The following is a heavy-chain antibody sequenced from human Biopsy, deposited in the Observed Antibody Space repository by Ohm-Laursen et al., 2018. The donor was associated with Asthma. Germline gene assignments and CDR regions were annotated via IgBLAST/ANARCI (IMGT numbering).Heavy chain of an antibody. J-gene: IGHJ4*02. Sequence: ASVKVSCKSLGGTLNTYVIGWVRQAPGQGLEWMGGINSVFGTTTYPQKFQDRVTITADDSTSTVYMELSSLRSEDTAVYYCARKAGSCISRTCYSLDFGGQGTLVTVSS. D-gene: IGHD2-2*01. V-gene: IGHV1-69*13. CDR3: ARKAGSCISRTCYSLDF. CDR1: GGTLNTYV. CDR2: INSVFGTT.